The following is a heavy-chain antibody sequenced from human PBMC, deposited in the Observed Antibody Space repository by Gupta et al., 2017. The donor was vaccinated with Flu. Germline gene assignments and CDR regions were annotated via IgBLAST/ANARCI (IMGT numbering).Heavy chain of an antibody. CDR2: IYYSGST. Sequence: QLQLQESGPGLVKPSETLSLTCTVSGGSISSSSYYWGWIRQPPGKGLEWIGSIYYSGSTYYNPSLKSRVTISVDTSKNQFSLKLSSVTAADTAVYYCAGPTSAGYFDYWGQGTLVTVSS. V-gene: IGHV4-39*01. CDR3: AGPTSAGYFDY. D-gene: IGHD6-13*01. J-gene: IGHJ4*02. CDR1: GGSISSSSYY.